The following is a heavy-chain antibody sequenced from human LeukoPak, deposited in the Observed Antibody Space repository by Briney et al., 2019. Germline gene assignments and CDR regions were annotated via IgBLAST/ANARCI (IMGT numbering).Heavy chain of an antibody. CDR3: ASSGGGTAAPGRHY. D-gene: IGHD6-13*01. CDR1: GFTFSTYA. Sequence: PGGSLRLSCAASGFTFSTYAMSWVRQAPGKGLEWVSYISDSGSLIYYADSVRGRFTISRDNAKNSLFLQMNSLRAEDTAVYYCASSGGGTAAPGRHYWGQGTLVSVSS. J-gene: IGHJ4*02. V-gene: IGHV3-48*03. CDR2: ISDSGSLI.